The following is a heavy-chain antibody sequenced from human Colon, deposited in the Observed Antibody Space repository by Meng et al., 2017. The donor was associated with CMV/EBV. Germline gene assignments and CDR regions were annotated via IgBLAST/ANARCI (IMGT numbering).Heavy chain of an antibody. CDR1: CGSFSPYY. D-gene: IGHD3-10*01. CDR2: IDHTGST. CDR3: ARGGGTPIRGVLPFDF. J-gene: IGHJ4*02. Sequence: WGAGCLKPSDARSLPCDVLCGSFSPYYWSWIRQSPGKGLEWSAEIDHTGSTNYNPSLKSRVTISIDTSNSHFSLNLTSATAADTAVYYCARGGGTPIRGVLPFDFWGQGTLVTVSS. V-gene: IGHV4-34*01.